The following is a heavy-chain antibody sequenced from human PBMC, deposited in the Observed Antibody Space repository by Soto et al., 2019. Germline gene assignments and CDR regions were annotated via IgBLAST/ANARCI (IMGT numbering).Heavy chain of an antibody. CDR2: INSDGSST. CDR1: GFTFSSYW. V-gene: IGHV3-74*01. Sequence: PGGSLRLSCAASGFTFSSYWMHWVRQAPGKGLVWVSRINSDGSSTSYADSVKGRFTISRDNAKNTLYLQMNRLRAEDTAVYYCTKLLSVAGFFQDWGQGTLVTVSS. CDR3: TKLLSVAGFFQD. J-gene: IGHJ1*01. D-gene: IGHD6-19*01.